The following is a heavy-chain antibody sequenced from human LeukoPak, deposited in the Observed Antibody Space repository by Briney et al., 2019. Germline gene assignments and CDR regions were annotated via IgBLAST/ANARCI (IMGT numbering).Heavy chain of an antibody. CDR3: ARLPAYCSSTSCYYDY. Sequence: GGSLRLSCAASGFTFSNSMNWVRQAPGKGLEWVSYISSASGSIYYADSVKGRFTISRDNAKNSLFLQMNSLRAEDTAVYYCARLPAYCSSTSCYYDYWGQGTLVTVSS. D-gene: IGHD2-2*01. CDR2: ISSASGSI. V-gene: IGHV3-48*04. CDR1: GFTFSNS. J-gene: IGHJ4*02.